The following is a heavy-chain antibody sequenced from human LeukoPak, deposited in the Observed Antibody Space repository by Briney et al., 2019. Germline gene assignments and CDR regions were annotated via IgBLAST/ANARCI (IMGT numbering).Heavy chain of an antibody. V-gene: IGHV3-66*01. CDR2: IYSGGST. CDR3: ARDHRYFDY. Sequence: GGSLRLSCAASGFTFSSYAMSWVRQAPGKGLEWVSVIYSGGSTYYADSVKGRFTISRDNSKNTLYLQMNSLRAEDTAVYYCARDHRYFDYWGQGTLVTVSS. D-gene: IGHD3-9*01. CDR1: GFTFSSYA. J-gene: IGHJ4*02.